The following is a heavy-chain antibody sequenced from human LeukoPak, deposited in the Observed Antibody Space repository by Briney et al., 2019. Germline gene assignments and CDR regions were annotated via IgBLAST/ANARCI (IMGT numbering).Heavy chain of an antibody. Sequence: SETLSLTCAVYGGSFSGYYWSWIRQPPGEGLEWIGEINHSGSTNYNPSLKSRVTISVDTSKNQFSLKLSSVTAADTAVYYCARGGDTRWFDPWGQGTLVTVSS. CDR1: GGSFSGYY. CDR3: ARGGDTRWFDP. V-gene: IGHV4-34*01. CDR2: INHSGST. D-gene: IGHD4-17*01. J-gene: IGHJ5*02.